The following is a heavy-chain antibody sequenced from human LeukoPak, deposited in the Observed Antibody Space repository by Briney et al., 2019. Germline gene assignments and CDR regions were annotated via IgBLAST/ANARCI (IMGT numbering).Heavy chain of an antibody. CDR2: INPNSGGT. CDR3: AREGRPGAYNWFDP. D-gene: IGHD1-14*01. Sequence: GASVKVSCKASGYTFTGHYMHWVRQARGQGLEWMGWINPNSGGTNYAQKFQGRVTMTRDTSISTAYMELSRLRSDDTAVYYCAREGRPGAYNWFDPWGQGTLVTVSS. CDR1: GYTFTGHY. V-gene: IGHV1-2*02. J-gene: IGHJ5*02.